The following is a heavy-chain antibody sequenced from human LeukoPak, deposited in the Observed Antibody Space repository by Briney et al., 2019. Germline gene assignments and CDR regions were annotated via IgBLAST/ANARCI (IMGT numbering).Heavy chain of an antibody. CDR2: ISRSTRDI. D-gene: IGHD4-17*01. CDR3: ARDQNYGDYGDY. J-gene: IGHJ4*02. Sequence: GGSLRLSCAASGFTFSSFSMNWVSHAPGKALEWVSSISRSTRDIYYADAAKGRFTISRDSAKNSLYLQMSSLRAEDTAVYYWARDQNYGDYGDYRGQGTLVTASS. V-gene: IGHV3-21*01. CDR1: GFTFSSFS.